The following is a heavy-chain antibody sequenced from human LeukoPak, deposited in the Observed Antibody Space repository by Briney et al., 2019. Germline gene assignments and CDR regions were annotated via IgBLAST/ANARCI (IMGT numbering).Heavy chain of an antibody. CDR3: ARLRGSGSYYMDV. J-gene: IGHJ6*03. CDR1: GGSFSGYY. Sequence: SSETLSLTCAVYGGSFSGYYWSWIRQPPGKGLEWIGEINHSGSTNYNPSLKSRVTISVDTSKNQFSLKLSSVTAADTAVYYCARLRGSGSYYMDVWGKGTTVTISS. D-gene: IGHD3-10*01. V-gene: IGHV4-34*01. CDR2: INHSGST.